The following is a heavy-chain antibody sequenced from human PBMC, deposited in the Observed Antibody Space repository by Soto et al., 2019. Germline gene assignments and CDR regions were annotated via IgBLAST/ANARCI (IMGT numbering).Heavy chain of an antibody. D-gene: IGHD3-10*01. CDR1: GGSIRSRSYY. CDR3: ARQEITMVRAFNWFDP. Sequence: QLQLQESGPGLVKPSATLSLTCTVSGGSIRSRSYYWGWIRQPPGKGLEWLGRIYYSGSTYSNPSLKRRVTRSVDTSKNQVSLKLTSVTAADTAVYYWARQEITMVRAFNWFDPWGQGTLVTVST. V-gene: IGHV4-39*01. J-gene: IGHJ5*02. CDR2: IYYSGST.